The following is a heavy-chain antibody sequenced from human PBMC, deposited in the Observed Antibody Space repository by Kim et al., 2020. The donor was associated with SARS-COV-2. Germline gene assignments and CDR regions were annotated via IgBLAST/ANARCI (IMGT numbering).Heavy chain of an antibody. CDR1: GFTFGDYA. CDR2: ISWNSGSI. J-gene: IGHJ6*02. V-gene: IGHV3-9*01. Sequence: GGSLRLSCAASGFTFGDYAMHWVRQAPGKGLEWVSGISWNSGSIGYADSVKGRFTISRDNAKNSLYLQMNSLRAEDTALYYCAKDLGPLTSTIAVAGRTYYYYYGMDVWGQGTTVTVSS. D-gene: IGHD6-19*01. CDR3: AKDLGPLTSTIAVAGRTYYYYYGMDV.